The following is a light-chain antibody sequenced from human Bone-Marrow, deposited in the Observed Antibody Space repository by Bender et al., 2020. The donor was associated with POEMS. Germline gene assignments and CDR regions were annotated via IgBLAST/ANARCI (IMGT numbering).Light chain of an antibody. CDR1: DIGSKS. CDR2: HNS. J-gene: IGLJ2*01. V-gene: IGLV3-21*02. Sequence: SYVLTQPLSVSVAPGQTASVPCGGNDIGSKSVHWYQQKPGQAPVLVVYHNSDRPSGIPERFSGSNSGNTATLTISRVEAGDEADYYCQTWDTSTVLFGGGTKLTVL. CDR3: QTWDTSTVL.